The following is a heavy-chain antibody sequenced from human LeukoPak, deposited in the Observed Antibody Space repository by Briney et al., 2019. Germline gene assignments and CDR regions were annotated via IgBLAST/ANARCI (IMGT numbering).Heavy chain of an antibody. CDR1: GCTFSILD. D-gene: IGHD1/OR15-1a*01. V-gene: IGHV3-23*01. Sequence: GGSLRLSCAASGCTFSILDMSWVRQAPGKGLEWVSAISGNGGRTYYADSVKGRFTISRDNSKNTLYLQMNSLRAEDTAVYYCAKDARTRVPLALFDYWGQGTLVTVSS. J-gene: IGHJ4*02. CDR2: ISGNGGRT. CDR3: AKDARTRVPLALFDY.